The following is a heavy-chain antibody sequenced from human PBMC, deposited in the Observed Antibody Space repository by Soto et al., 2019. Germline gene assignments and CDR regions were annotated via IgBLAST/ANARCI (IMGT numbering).Heavy chain of an antibody. J-gene: IGHJ4*02. CDR3: ARGSTVAAILFDY. V-gene: IGHV4-31*03. Sequence: QVQLQESGPGLVKPSQTLSLTCTVSGDSISSGGYYWSWIRQHPGKGLEWIGCIYYSGSTYYNPSLKSRVIISVYTSKNQFSLKLSSVTAADTAVYYCARGSTVAAILFDYWGQGTLVTVSS. CDR1: GDSISSGGYY. CDR2: IYYSGST. D-gene: IGHD2-15*01.